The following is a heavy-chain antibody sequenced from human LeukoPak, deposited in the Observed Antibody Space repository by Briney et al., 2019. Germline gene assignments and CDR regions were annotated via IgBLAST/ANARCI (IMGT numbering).Heavy chain of an antibody. J-gene: IGHJ3*02. CDR3: ARHRSGGSQDDAFDI. D-gene: IGHD2-15*01. CDR1: GFTFSSYA. Sequence: PGGSLRLSCAASGFTFSSYAMHWVRQAPGKGLEWVAVISYHGTNKNYADSVKGRFTISRQNAKNSLFLQMNSLRAEDTAVYYCARHRSGGSQDDAFDIWGQGTMVTVSS. CDR2: ISYHGTNK. V-gene: IGHV3-30*04.